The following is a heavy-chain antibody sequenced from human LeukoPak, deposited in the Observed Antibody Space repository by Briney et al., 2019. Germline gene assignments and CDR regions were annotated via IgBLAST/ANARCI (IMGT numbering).Heavy chain of an antibody. V-gene: IGHV4-34*01. CDR1: GGSFSGYY. Sequence: PSETLSLTCAVYGGSFSGYYWSWIRQPPGKGLEWIGEINHSGSTNYNPSLKSRVTISVDTSKNQFSLKLSSVTAADTAVYYCARDTGPRDFYYYYYMDVWGKGTTVTVSS. J-gene: IGHJ6*03. CDR2: INHSGST. D-gene: IGHD3-3*01. CDR3: ARDTGPRDFYYYYYMDV.